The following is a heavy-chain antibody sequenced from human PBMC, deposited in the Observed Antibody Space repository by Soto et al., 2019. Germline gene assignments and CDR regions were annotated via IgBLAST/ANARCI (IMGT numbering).Heavy chain of an antibody. CDR3: ARQDYGDYVFDY. Sequence: QVQLQESGPGLVKPSQTLSLTCTVSGGSISSGGYYWSWIRQHPGKGLEWIGYIYYSGSTYYNPSRKSRVTISVDTAKTQFSLKLSSVTAADTAVYYCARQDYGDYVFDYWGQGTLVTVSS. D-gene: IGHD4-17*01. CDR1: GGSISSGGYY. J-gene: IGHJ4*02. CDR2: IYYSGST. V-gene: IGHV4-31*03.